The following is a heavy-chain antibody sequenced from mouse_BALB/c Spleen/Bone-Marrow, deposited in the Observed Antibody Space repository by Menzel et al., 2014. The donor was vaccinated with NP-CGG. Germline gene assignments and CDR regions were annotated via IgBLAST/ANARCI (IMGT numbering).Heavy chain of an antibody. CDR2: IDPANGNT. J-gene: IGHJ3*01. V-gene: IGHV14-3*02. Sequence: EVKLVESGAELVKPGASVKLSCTASGFNIKDTYMRWVKQRPEQGLEWIGRIDPANGNTKYDPKFQGKATITADTSSNTAYLQLSSLTSEDTAVYYCALYYYGSSGFAYWGQGTLVTVSA. CDR3: ALYYYGSSGFAY. D-gene: IGHD1-1*01. CDR1: GFNIKDTY.